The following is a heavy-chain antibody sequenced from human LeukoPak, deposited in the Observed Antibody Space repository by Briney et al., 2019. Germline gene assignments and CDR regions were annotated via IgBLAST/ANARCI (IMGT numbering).Heavy chain of an antibody. D-gene: IGHD2/OR15-2a*01. Sequence: GGSLRLSCAASGFTFSSYWMSWVRQAPGKGLEWVANIKQDGSEKYYVDSVKGRFTISRDNAKNSLYLQMNSLRAEDTAVYYCARASYGTLHYYYYYYMDVWGKGTTVTISS. CDR2: IKQDGSEK. J-gene: IGHJ6*03. CDR3: ARASYGTLHYYYYYYMDV. V-gene: IGHV3-7*01. CDR1: GFTFSSYW.